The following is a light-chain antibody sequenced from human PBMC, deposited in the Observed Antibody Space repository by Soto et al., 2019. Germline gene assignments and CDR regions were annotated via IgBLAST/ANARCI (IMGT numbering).Light chain of an antibody. V-gene: IGKV1-39*01. CDR3: QQSYSTPRT. Sequence: DIQMTQSPSSLSASVGDRVTITCRASQSISNYLNWYQQKPGKAPKRLIYAASSLQSGVPSRFSGSGSGTNFTLTISSLQPEDFATYYCQQSYSTPRTFGQGTNLEIK. CDR1: QSISNY. J-gene: IGKJ2*01. CDR2: AAS.